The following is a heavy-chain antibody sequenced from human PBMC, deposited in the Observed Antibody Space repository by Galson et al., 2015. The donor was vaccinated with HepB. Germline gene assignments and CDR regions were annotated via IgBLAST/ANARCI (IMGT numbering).Heavy chain of an antibody. CDR1: GFTINSYA. V-gene: IGHV3-23*01. J-gene: IGHJ4*02. CDR2: ISGDGDQP. CDR3: ARSSYCNTATCFAFDC. Sequence: SLRLCCAASGFTINSYAMSWVRQAPGKGLEWVSAISGDGDQPYYADSVQGRLTISRDTSKNTLYLQMNSLRAEDTALYYCARSSYCNTATCFAFDCWGQGTLVTVSS. D-gene: IGHD2-2*01.